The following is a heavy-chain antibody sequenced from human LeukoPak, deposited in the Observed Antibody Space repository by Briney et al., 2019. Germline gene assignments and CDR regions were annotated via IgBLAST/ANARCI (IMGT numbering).Heavy chain of an antibody. CDR3: AKDADNWKYGVDY. J-gene: IGHJ4*02. D-gene: IGHD1-7*01. CDR1: GFTFSNYA. V-gene: IGHV3-23*01. Sequence: GGSLRLSCAASGFTFSNYAMSWVRQAPGKGLQWVSTISARDGRTYYAGSVKGRFTISRDNSKNTLYLQMNGLRTDDTAVYYCAKDADNWKYGVDYWGQGTLVTVSS. CDR2: ISARDGRT.